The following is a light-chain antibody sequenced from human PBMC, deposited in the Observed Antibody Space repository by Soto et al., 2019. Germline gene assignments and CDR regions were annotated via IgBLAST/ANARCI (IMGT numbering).Light chain of an antibody. Sequence: EIVLTQSPGTLSFSPGEIATLSCTASQTVSSSYLAWYQQKLGQAPRLLIYGASNRATGSPDRFSGSGSGTDFTLTISRLEPEDFAVYYCQQYGSSPRPFGQGTKVEIK. J-gene: IGKJ1*01. V-gene: IGKV3-20*01. CDR2: GAS. CDR1: QTVSSSY. CDR3: QQYGSSPRP.